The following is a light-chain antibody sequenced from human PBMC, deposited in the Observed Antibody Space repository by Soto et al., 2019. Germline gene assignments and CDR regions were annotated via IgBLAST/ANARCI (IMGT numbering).Light chain of an antibody. J-gene: IGKJ1*01. Sequence: EIVLTQSPGTLSLSPGERATLSCRASQSVSSSYLAWYQQKPGQAPRLLIYGASSRATGIPDRFSGSGSGTDFTLTISRLEREDFAVYYCQQYGSTFGQGTKVEIK. CDR1: QSVSSSY. CDR2: GAS. CDR3: QQYGST. V-gene: IGKV3-20*01.